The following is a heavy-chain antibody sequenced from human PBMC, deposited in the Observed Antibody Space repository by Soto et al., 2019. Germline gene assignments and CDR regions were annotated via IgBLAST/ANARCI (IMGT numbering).Heavy chain of an antibody. CDR2: ISAYNGNT. J-gene: IGHJ4*02. CDR3: ARGADGDY. V-gene: IGHV1-18*01. CDR1: GYIFTNYD. D-gene: IGHD6-25*01. Sequence: QVQMVQSGAEVKKPGASVKVSCRASGYIFTNYDITWVRQAPGQGLEWVGWISAYNGNTNFAQKLQDRVTLTTDTSTSIAYMELSSLSSDDTAVYYCARGADGDYWGQGTLVTVSS.